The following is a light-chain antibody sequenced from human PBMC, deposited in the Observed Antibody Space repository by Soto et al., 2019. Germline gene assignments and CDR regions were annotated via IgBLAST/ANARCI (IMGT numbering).Light chain of an antibody. CDR1: SSDVGGYNY. CDR3: ASYTSRGTRV. J-gene: IGLJ1*01. V-gene: IGLV2-14*01. Sequence: QSALTQPASVSGSPGQSITISCTGTSSDVGGYNYVSWYQQRPGKAPKFMIYEVTNRPSGVSNRFSDSKSGNTASLTISGLQAEDEADYYCASYTSRGTRVFGTGTKLTVL. CDR2: EVT.